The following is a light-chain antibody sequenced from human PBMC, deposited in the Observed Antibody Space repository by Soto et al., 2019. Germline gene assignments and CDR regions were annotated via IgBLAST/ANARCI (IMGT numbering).Light chain of an antibody. CDR2: GAS. Sequence: EIVVTQSPATLSVSPGERATLSCRASQSVSSNLAWYQQKPGQAPRLLIYGASTRATGIPARFSGSGSGTELTLKISSMQYEDCEVYYCQQYNNWPWTFVQGTKVDIK. CDR1: QSVSSN. V-gene: IGKV3-15*01. J-gene: IGKJ1*01. CDR3: QQYNNWPWT.